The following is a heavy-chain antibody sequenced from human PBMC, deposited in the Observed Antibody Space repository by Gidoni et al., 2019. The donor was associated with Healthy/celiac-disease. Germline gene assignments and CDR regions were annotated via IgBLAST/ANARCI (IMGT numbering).Heavy chain of an antibody. J-gene: IGHJ6*02. V-gene: IGHV3-21*01. CDR2: ISSSSSYI. Sequence: EVQLVESGGGLVKPGGSLRLSCAASGFTFSSSSMNWVRQAPGKGLEWVSSISSSSSYIYYADSVKGRFTISRDNAKNSLYLQMNSLRAEDTAVYYCARDIRLRYFDWGSPYYYYGMDVWGQGTTVTVSS. CDR3: ARDIRLRYFDWGSPYYYYGMDV. CDR1: GFTFSSSS. D-gene: IGHD3-9*01.